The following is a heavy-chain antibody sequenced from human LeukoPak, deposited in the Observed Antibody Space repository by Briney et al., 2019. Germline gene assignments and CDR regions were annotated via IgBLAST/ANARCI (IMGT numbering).Heavy chain of an antibody. V-gene: IGHV4-4*09. Sequence: SETLSLTCTVSGGSISSYYWSWIRQPPGKGLEWIGYIYTSGSTNYNPCLKSRVTISVDTSKNQFSLKLSSVTAADTAVYYCARHSPAATWYYYYYYMDVWGKGTTVTVSS. CDR1: GGSISSYY. J-gene: IGHJ6*03. CDR3: ARHSPAATWYYYYYYMDV. D-gene: IGHD2-2*01. CDR2: IYTSGST.